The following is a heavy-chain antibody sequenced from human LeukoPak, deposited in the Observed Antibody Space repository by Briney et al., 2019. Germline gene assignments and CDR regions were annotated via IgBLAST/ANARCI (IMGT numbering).Heavy chain of an antibody. CDR3: ARELELATYYYDSSGYFLGY. CDR2: INPSGGST. J-gene: IGHJ4*02. V-gene: IGHV1-46*01. D-gene: IGHD3-22*01. CDR1: GYTFTSYY. Sequence: GASVKVSCKASGYTFTSYYMHWVRQAPGQGLEWMGRINPSGGSTSYAQKFQGRVTMTRDTSTSTVYMELSSLRSDDTAVYYCARELELATYYYDSSGYFLGYWGQGTLVTVSS.